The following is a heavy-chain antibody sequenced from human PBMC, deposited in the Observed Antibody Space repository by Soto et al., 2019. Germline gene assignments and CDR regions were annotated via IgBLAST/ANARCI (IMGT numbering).Heavy chain of an antibody. CDR1: GYSFTSHW. Sequence: EVQLVQSGAEVKKPGESLKISCKASGYSFTSHWIGWLRQMPGKGLEWMGIIYPGDSDTRYSPSFQGQVTISADKSIGTAYLQWSSLKASDTAMYYCATHHCSSSSCYHIDAWGTGTTVTVSS. D-gene: IGHD2-2*01. CDR3: ATHHCSSSSCYHIDA. V-gene: IGHV5-51*01. J-gene: IGHJ6*04. CDR2: IYPGDSDT.